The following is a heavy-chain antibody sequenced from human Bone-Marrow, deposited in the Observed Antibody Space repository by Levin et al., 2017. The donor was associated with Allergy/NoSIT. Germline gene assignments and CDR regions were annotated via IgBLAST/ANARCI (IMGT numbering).Heavy chain of an antibody. CDR3: TRGSGSYPWAVFDH. D-gene: IGHD3-16*01. CDR2: MSHDGNFK. Sequence: SCAASEFTFSRYPMHWVRQAPGKGLEWVAVMSHDGNFKSYADSVRGRFTIARDNSQNTLYLQMNSLRLEDTGLYYCTRGSGSYPWAVFDHWGQGTLVTVSS. V-gene: IGHV3-30*04. J-gene: IGHJ4*02. CDR1: EFTFSRYP.